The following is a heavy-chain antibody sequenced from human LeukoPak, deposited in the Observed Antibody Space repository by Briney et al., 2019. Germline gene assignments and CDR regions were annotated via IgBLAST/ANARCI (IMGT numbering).Heavy chain of an antibody. J-gene: IGHJ4*02. CDR2: IYYRGST. V-gene: IGHV4-39*07. CDR3: ARDPSMYRSGWYRGPYFDY. CDR1: GGSISSSSYY. Sequence: SETLSLTCTVSGGSISSSSYYWGWIRQPPGRGLEWIGRIYYRGSTYYNPSLKSRCTKSVDTSKNQFSLKLSSVTAADTAVYYCARDPSMYRSGWYRGPYFDYWGQGTLVTVSS. D-gene: IGHD6-19*01.